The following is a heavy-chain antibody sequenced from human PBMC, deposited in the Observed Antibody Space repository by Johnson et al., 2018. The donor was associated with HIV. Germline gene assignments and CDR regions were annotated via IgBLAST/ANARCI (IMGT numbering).Heavy chain of an antibody. Sequence: QVQLVESGGGLVQPGGSLRLSCAVSGFTFSSYWMTWVRQAPGKGLEWVAVISYDGSNKYYADSVKGRFTISRDNSKNTLYLQMNSLRAEDTAVYYCARDYGDYAHDAFDIWGQGTMVTVSS. CDR1: GFTFSSYW. CDR2: ISYDGSNK. J-gene: IGHJ3*02. V-gene: IGHV3-30*19. D-gene: IGHD4-17*01. CDR3: ARDYGDYAHDAFDI.